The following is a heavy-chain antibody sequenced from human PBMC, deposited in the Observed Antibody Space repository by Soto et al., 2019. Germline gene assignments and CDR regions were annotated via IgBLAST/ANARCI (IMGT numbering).Heavy chain of an antibody. CDR2: IIPIFGTA. CDR1: GGTFSSYA. D-gene: IGHD6-19*01. V-gene: IGHV1-69*06. Sequence: SVKVSCKASGGTFSSYAISWVRQAPRHGLEWMGGIIPIFGTANYAQKSQGRVTITEDKPRTTAYMGLSSVRSEDTAVYYCATRGIEVAGTLYYYYHGMAVWGKGSTVTVPS. CDR3: ATRGIEVAGTLYYYYHGMAV. J-gene: IGHJ6*04.